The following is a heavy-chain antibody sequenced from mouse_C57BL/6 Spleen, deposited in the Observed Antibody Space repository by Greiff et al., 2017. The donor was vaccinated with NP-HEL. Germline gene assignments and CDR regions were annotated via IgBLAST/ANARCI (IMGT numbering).Heavy chain of an antibody. D-gene: IGHD2-4*01. CDR1: GYTFTSYG. J-gene: IGHJ3*01. CDR2: IYPRSGNT. Sequence: VQLQQSGAELARPGASVKLSCKASGYTFTSYGISWVKQRTGQGLEWIGEIYPRSGNTYYNEKFKGKATLTADKSSSTAYMELRSLTSEDSAVYFCADDYDSAWFAYWGQGTLVTVSA. CDR3: ADDYDSAWFAY. V-gene: IGHV1-81*01.